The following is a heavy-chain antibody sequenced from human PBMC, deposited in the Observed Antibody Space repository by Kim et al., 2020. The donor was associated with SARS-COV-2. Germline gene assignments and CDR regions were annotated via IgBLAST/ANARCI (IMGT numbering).Heavy chain of an antibody. CDR2: ISYDGSNK. Sequence: GGSLRLSCAASGFTFSSYGMHWVRQAPGKGLEWVAVISYDGSNKYYADSVKGRFTISRDNSKNTLYLQMNSLRAEDTAVYYCAKDQGFLGSGKGTPKGDYYYGMDVWGQGTTVTVSS. CDR3: AKDQGFLGSGKGTPKGDYYYGMDV. D-gene: IGHD3-10*01. CDR1: GFTFSSYG. J-gene: IGHJ6*02. V-gene: IGHV3-30*18.